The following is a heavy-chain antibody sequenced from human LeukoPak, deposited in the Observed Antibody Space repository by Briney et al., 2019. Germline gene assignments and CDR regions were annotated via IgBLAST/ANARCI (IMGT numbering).Heavy chain of an antibody. CDR2: IYPGGGST. CDR3: ARDVSTLRGVTENYFDY. Sequence: ASVKVSCKASGYSFSTSYMHWVRQAPGQGLDWMGIIYPGGGSTSYAQKFQGRVTMTRDTSTSTVYMELSSLRSEDTAVYYCARDVSTLRGVTENYFDYWGQGTLVTVSS. D-gene: IGHD3-10*01. J-gene: IGHJ4*02. CDR1: GYSFSTSY. V-gene: IGHV1-46*01.